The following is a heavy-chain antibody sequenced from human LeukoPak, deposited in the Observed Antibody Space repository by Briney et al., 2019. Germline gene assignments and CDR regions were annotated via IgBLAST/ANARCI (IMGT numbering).Heavy chain of an antibody. CDR3: AKDLYGSGLYGMDV. Sequence: GGSLRLSCAASGFTFSAYCMNWVRQVPGKGLEWIAYISSTSPPILYHADSVEGRFTISRDNSKNTLYLQMNSLRAEDTAVYYCAKDLYGSGLYGMDVWGQGTTVTVSS. CDR2: ISSTSPPIL. D-gene: IGHD3-10*01. J-gene: IGHJ6*02. V-gene: IGHV3-48*01. CDR1: GFTFSAYC.